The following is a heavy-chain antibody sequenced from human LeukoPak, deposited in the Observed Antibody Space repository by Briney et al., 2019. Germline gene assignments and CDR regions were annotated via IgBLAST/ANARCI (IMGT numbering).Heavy chain of an antibody. Sequence: GGSLRLSCSASGFTFSDYAMHWVRQAPGKGLEYVSAIVGNGGSTYYADLVKGRFTISRDNSKNTVYLQMSSLRPDDTAVYYCVKDQGWVSGWYGYFDYWGQGTLVSVSS. J-gene: IGHJ4*02. CDR2: IVGNGGST. D-gene: IGHD6-19*01. CDR1: GFTFSDYA. V-gene: IGHV3-64D*09. CDR3: VKDQGWVSGWYGYFDY.